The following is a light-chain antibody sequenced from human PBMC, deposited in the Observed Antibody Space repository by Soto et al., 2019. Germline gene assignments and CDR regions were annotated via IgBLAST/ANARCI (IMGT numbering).Light chain of an antibody. J-gene: IGKJ1*01. CDR1: QSISSW. CDR3: QQYNSYPLT. V-gene: IGKV1-5*03. CDR2: KPS. Sequence: DIQMTQSPSTLSASVGDRVTITCRASQSISSWLAWYQQKPGKAPKLLIYKPSTLESGVPSNFSGSGSGTEFTLTISSLQPEEFATYYCQQYNSYPLTFGQGTKVDVK.